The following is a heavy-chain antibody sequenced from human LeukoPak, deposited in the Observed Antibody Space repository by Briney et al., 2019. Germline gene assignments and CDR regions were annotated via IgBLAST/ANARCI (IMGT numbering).Heavy chain of an antibody. CDR1: GGTFSNNA. J-gene: IGHJ3*02. CDR2: FIAIFGTG. CDR3: AREGATRDGYNVGAFDI. D-gene: IGHD5-24*01. V-gene: IGHV1-69*05. Sequence: SVKVSCKASGGTFSNNAISWVRQAPGQGLEWMGGFIAIFGTGDYARKFQGRVTITTDESTSTVYLELTSLSSEDTAVYYCAREGATRDGYNVGAFDIWGQGTMVIVSS.